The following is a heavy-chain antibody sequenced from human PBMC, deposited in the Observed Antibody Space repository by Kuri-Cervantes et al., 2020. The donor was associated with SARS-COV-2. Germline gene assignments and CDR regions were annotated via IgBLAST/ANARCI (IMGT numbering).Heavy chain of an antibody. J-gene: IGHJ6*02. CDR2: ISGGSSTM. V-gene: IGHV3-48*02. CDR1: GFTFSSRS. D-gene: IGHD1-26*01. Sequence: GESLKISCAASGFTFSSRSMNLIRQAPGKGLEWVAYISGGSSTMHYADSVKGRFTISRDNPKNSLYLQMNSLRHEDTAVYYCSTMGATTSNYYYVLDVWGHGTTVTVSS. CDR3: STMGATTSNYYYVLDV.